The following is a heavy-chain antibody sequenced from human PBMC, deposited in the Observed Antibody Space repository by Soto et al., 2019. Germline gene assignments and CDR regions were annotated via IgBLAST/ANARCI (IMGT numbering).Heavy chain of an antibody. Sequence: GGSLRLSCAASGFTFVTYAMSWVRQAPGKGPEWVSTISGSGGSTYYAESVKGRFTISRDNSQKTLYVEMKSLRAEDSAVYYCAKVNVYTGDYYFGMDVWVKGTTVTDS. CDR2: ISGSGGST. D-gene: IGHD5-18*01. J-gene: IGHJ6*04. CDR1: GFTFVTYA. CDR3: AKVNVYTGDYYFGMDV. V-gene: IGHV3-23*01.